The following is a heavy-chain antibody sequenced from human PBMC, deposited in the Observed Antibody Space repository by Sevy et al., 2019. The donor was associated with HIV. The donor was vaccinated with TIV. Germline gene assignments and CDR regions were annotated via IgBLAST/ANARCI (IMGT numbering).Heavy chain of an antibody. J-gene: IGHJ4*02. CDR1: GFTFSSYA. Sequence: GGSLRLSCAASGFTFSSYAMNWVRQAPGKGLEWVSAISGSGGSTYYADSVKGRFTISRDNSKNTLYLQMNSLRAEDTAVYYCAKGEDGYSYGSFDYWGQGTLVTVSS. CDR3: AKGEDGYSYGSFDY. V-gene: IGHV3-23*01. D-gene: IGHD5-18*01. CDR2: ISGSGGST.